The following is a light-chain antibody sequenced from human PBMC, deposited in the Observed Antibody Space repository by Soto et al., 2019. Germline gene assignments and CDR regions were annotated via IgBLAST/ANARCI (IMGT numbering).Light chain of an antibody. CDR1: SSDVGGYNY. CDR2: DVS. CDR3: SSYTSSSTLRYVV. J-gene: IGLJ2*01. V-gene: IGLV2-14*01. Sequence: QYALTQPASVSGSPGQSITVSCTGTSSDVGGYNYVSWYQQHPGKAPKLMIYDVSNRPSGVSNRFSGSKSGNTASLTISGLQAEYEADYYGSSYTSSSTLRYVVFGGGTKLTVL.